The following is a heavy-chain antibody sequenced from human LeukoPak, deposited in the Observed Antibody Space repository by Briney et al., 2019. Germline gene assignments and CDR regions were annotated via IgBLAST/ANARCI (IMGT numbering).Heavy chain of an antibody. V-gene: IGHV1-18*01. CDR1: GYTFTSYG. Sequence: ASVKVSCKASGYTFTSYGISWVRQAPGQGLEWLGWISAYIGNTNYAQKLQGRVTMTTDTSTSTAYMELRSLRSDDTAVYYCARKEGYCSSTSCWFYFDYWGQGTLVTVSS. D-gene: IGHD2-2*01. J-gene: IGHJ4*02. CDR3: ARKEGYCSSTSCWFYFDY. CDR2: ISAYIGNT.